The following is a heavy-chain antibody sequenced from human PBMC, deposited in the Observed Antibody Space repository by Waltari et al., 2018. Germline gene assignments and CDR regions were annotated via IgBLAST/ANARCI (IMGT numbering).Heavy chain of an antibody. D-gene: IGHD6-6*01. Sequence: QVQLVQSGAEVKKPGASVKVSCKASGYTFTSYDNNWVRQGTGIGLEGMVWMNPNSGNTGYAQTFQGRVTITADESTSTAYMELSSLRSEDTAVYYCSALIMQVEQLGAFDIWGQGTMVTVSS. V-gene: IGHV1-8*03. CDR1: GYTFTSYD. CDR3: SALIMQVEQLGAFDI. CDR2: MNPNSGNT. J-gene: IGHJ3*02.